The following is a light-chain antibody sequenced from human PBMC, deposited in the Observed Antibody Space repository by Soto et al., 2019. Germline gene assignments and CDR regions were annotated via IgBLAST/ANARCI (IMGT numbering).Light chain of an antibody. CDR2: GAS. V-gene: IGKV3D-15*01. CDR1: QNVRSN. CDR3: QQYNNLPPVFT. J-gene: IGKJ3*01. Sequence: ERMMTQSPATLSVSLGERATLFCRASQNVRSNLAWYQQKPGQAPRLLIHGASSRATGIPDRFSGSGFGTEFTLTINILQSEDFAVYYCQQYNNLPPVFTFGPGTKVEI.